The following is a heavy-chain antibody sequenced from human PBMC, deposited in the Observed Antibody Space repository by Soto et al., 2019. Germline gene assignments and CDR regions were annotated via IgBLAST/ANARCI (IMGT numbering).Heavy chain of an antibody. V-gene: IGHV3-21*01. J-gene: IGHJ6*02. Sequence: VQLVQSGAEVKKPGASVKVSCKASGYTFSSYSMNWVRQAPGKGLEWVSSISSSSSYIYYADSVKGRFTISRDNAKNSLYLQMNSLRAEDTAVYYCAREGSGWYGFYYGMDVWGQGTTVTVSS. CDR1: GYTFSSYS. D-gene: IGHD6-19*01. CDR3: AREGSGWYGFYYGMDV. CDR2: ISSSSSYI.